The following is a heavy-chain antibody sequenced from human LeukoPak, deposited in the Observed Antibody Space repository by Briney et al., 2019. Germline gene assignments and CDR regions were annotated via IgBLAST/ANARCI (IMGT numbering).Heavy chain of an antibody. CDR2: INWNGGST. CDR3: ARWAYYDILTTTYYYYYYMDV. D-gene: IGHD3-9*01. Sequence: GGSLRLSCAASGFTFDDYGMSWVRQAPGKGLEWVSGINWNGGSTGYADSVKGRFTISRDNAKNSLYLQMNSLRAEDTALYYCARWAYYDILTTTYYYYYYMDVWGKGTTVTVSS. J-gene: IGHJ6*03. CDR1: GFTFDDYG. V-gene: IGHV3-20*04.